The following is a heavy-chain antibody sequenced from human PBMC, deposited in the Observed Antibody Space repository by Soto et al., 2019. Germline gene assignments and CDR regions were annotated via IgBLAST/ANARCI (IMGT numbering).Heavy chain of an antibody. J-gene: IGHJ6*02. CDR3: AKDGEITMIVVEPGMDV. CDR2: IWYDGSNK. V-gene: IGHV3-30*02. CDR1: GFTFSSYG. D-gene: IGHD3-22*01. Sequence: PGGSLRLSCAASGFTFSSYGMHWVRQAPGKGLEWVAVIWYDGSNKYYADSVKGRFTISRDNSKNTLYLQMNSLRAEDTAVYYCAKDGEITMIVVEPGMDVWGQGTTVTVSS.